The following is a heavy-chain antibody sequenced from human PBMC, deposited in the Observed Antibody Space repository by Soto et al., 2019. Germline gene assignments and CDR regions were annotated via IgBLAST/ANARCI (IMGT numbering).Heavy chain of an antibody. J-gene: IGHJ4*02. CDR3: VRVTSYCPSSSCHFDY. CDR1: GYTFTSYA. D-gene: IGHD2-2*01. V-gene: IGHV1-3*01. CDR2: INANNGDT. Sequence: ASVKVSCKASGYTFTSYAMHWVRQAPGQRLEWMGWINANNGDTGYSQNFRGRVTMTRDTSKTTAYLNLSSLRSDDTAVYFCVRVTSYCPSSSCHFDYWGQGTQVTVSS.